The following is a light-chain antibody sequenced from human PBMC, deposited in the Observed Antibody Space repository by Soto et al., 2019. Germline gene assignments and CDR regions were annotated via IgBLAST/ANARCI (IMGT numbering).Light chain of an antibody. Sequence: EIVMTQSPATLSVSQGERATVSCRASQSVSSNLAWYQQTPGQAPRLLIYGASNRATGIPDRFSGSGSGTDFPLTISRLAPEDFAVYYCQQYGSSGTFGQGTKVDI. V-gene: IGKV3-20*01. CDR3: QQYGSSGT. CDR1: QSVSSN. CDR2: GAS. J-gene: IGKJ1*01.